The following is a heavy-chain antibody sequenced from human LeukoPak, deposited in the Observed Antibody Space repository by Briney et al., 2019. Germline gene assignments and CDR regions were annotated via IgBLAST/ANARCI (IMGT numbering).Heavy chain of an antibody. J-gene: IGHJ4*02. CDR1: GFTFGSYS. Sequence: GGSLSLSCAASGFTFGSYSMNWVRQAPGKGLEWVSYISSSSSTIYYADSVKGRFTISRDNAKNSLYLQMNSLRAEDTAVYYCARGGGTYSGDYWGQGTLVTVSS. V-gene: IGHV3-48*01. D-gene: IGHD1-26*01. CDR3: ARGGGTYSGDY. CDR2: ISSSSSTI.